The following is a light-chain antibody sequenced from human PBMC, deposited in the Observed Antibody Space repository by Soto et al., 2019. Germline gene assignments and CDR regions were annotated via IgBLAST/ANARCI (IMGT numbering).Light chain of an antibody. Sequence: DIQVTQSPSSLSASVGDRVTITCQASQDISNFLNWYQQKPGKAPKLLIYDASNLETGVPSRFSGSGSGTDFTFTISNLQPEDTATYYCQHLLSFGGGTKVGIK. CDR2: DAS. V-gene: IGKV1-33*01. J-gene: IGKJ4*01. CDR1: QDISNF. CDR3: QHLLS.